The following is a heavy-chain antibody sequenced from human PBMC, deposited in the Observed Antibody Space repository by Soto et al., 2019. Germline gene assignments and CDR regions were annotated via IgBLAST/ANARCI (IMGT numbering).Heavy chain of an antibody. V-gene: IGHV3-23*01. Sequence: GGSLRLSCAASGFTFSSYAMSWVRQAPGKGLEWVSAISGSGGSTYYADSVKGRFTISRDNSKNTLYLQMNSLRAEDTAVYYCARGLLLGYCSGGSCYGPSFDYWGQGTLVTVSS. CDR2: ISGSGGST. CDR3: ARGLLLGYCSGGSCYGPSFDY. D-gene: IGHD2-15*01. J-gene: IGHJ4*02. CDR1: GFTFSSYA.